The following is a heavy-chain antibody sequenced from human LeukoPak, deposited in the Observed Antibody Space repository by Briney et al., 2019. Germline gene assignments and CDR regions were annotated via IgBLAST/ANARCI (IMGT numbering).Heavy chain of an antibody. CDR3: AGDPTGPSNYDFWSGYYYYYGMDV. D-gene: IGHD3-3*01. V-gene: IGHV1-18*01. Sequence: GASVKVSCKASGYTFTSYGISWVRQAPGQGLEWMGWISAYNGNTNSAQKLQGRVTMTTDTSTSTAYMELRSLRSDDAAVYYFAGDPTGPSNYDFWSGYYYYYGMDVWGQGTTVTVSS. J-gene: IGHJ6*02. CDR1: GYTFTSYG. CDR2: ISAYNGNT.